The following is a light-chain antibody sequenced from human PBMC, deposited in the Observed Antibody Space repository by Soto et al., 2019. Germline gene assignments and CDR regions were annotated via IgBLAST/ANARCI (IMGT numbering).Light chain of an antibody. CDR1: RLISSC. Sequence: DIQMTPSPSTLSASVGESVHTTRLASRLISSCLSWYQQKPGKAPTLLIYKASRLERGVPSRFSGSESGTEFTLTITSLQADDFATYYCQQYNSYSEAFGQGTKVDI. V-gene: IGKV1-5*03. J-gene: IGKJ1*01. CDR2: KAS. CDR3: QQYNSYSEA.